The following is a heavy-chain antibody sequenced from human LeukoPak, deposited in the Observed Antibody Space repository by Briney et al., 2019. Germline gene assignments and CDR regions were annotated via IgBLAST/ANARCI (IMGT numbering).Heavy chain of an antibody. V-gene: IGHV3-23*01. Sequence: GGSLRLSCAASGFTFSSYAMSLVRQAPGKGLEWVSAISGSGGSTYYADSVKGRFTISRDSAKNSLYLQMNSLRAGDTAVYYCTRVAAGGKDAFDIWGQGTMVTVSS. CDR1: GFTFSSYA. CDR2: ISGSGGST. CDR3: TRVAAGGKDAFDI. D-gene: IGHD6-13*01. J-gene: IGHJ3*02.